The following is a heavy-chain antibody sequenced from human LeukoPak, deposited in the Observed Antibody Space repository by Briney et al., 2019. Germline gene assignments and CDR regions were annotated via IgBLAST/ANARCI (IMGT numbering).Heavy chain of an antibody. CDR1: GFTFSSYG. V-gene: IGHV3-30*18. CDR2: ISYDGSNK. Sequence: GGSLRLSCAASGFTFSSYGMHWVRQAPGKGLEWVAVISYDGSNKYYADSAKGRFTISRDNSKNTLYLQMNSLRAEDTAVYYRAKDLSGRVTPINWFDPWGQGTLVTVSS. J-gene: IGHJ5*02. D-gene: IGHD3-10*01. CDR3: AKDLSGRVTPINWFDP.